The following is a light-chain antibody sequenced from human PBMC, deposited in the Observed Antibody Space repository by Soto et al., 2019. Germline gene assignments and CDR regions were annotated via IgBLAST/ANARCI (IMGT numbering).Light chain of an antibody. J-gene: IGKJ1*01. Sequence: VDRVTITCRASESMSNCLAWYQQKPGKAPKLLIYDVSALKRGVPPRFSGSGSGTEFTLTISSLQPEDFATYYCQQYDSFSVTFGQGTKVDNK. CDR1: ESMSNC. V-gene: IGKV1-5*01. CDR2: DVS. CDR3: QQYDSFSVT.